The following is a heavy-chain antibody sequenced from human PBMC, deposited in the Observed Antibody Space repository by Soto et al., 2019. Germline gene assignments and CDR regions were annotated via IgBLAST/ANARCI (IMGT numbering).Heavy chain of an antibody. Sequence: QVQLVQSGAEVRTPGASVKISCKASGYTFRSPGVQWVRQAHGQRLEWVGWSNGGNGFTKYSQKFQDRVTITRYTAASTIYMELHGLTSDATAVYYCTRLSYSDALDVWGQGTTVTVSS. J-gene: IGHJ6*02. V-gene: IGHV1-3*02. CDR1: GYTFRSPG. CDR3: TRLSYSDALDV. D-gene: IGHD4-17*01. CDR2: SNGGNGFT.